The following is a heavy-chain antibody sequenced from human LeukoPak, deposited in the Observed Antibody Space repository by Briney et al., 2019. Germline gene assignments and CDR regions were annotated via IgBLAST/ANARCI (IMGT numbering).Heavy chain of an antibody. D-gene: IGHD5-12*01. CDR3: AKELGYGPYYYYGMDV. CDR2: ISWNSGSI. J-gene: IGHJ6*02. V-gene: IGHV3-9*01. CDR1: GFTFDDYA. Sequence: GGSLRLSCAASGFTFDDYAMHWVRQAPGKGLEWVSGISWNSGSIGYADSVKGRFTISRDNAKNSLYLQMNSLRAEDTALYYCAKELGYGPYYYYGMDVWGQGTTVTVSS.